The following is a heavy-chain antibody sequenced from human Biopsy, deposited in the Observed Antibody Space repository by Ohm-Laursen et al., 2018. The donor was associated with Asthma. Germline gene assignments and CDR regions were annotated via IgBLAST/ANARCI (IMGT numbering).Heavy chain of an antibody. CDR3: VRHQYSSSWSTFDY. Sequence: GTLSLTCAVSGGSITSSSYYWGWIRQPPGKGMEWIGSMYHSGSPYYHPSLKSRATISVDTSKNQLSLKMSSVTAADTAVYFCVRHQYSSSWSTFDYWGQGAPVTVSS. CDR2: MYHSGSP. V-gene: IGHV4-39*01. CDR1: GGSITSSSYY. D-gene: IGHD3-22*01. J-gene: IGHJ4*02.